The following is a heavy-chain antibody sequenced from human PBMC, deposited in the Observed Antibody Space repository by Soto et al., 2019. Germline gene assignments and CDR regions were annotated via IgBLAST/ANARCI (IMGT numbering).Heavy chain of an antibody. CDR1: GGSISSGGYY. J-gene: IGHJ5*02. V-gene: IGHV4-31*03. CDR3: ARDRFGEFGDWFGP. Sequence: PSETLSLTFTVSGGSISSGGYYWSWIRQHPGKGLEWIGYIYYSVSTYYNPSLKSRVTISVDTSKNQFSLKLSSVTAEDTAVYYCARDRFGEFGDWFGPWGQGTLVTVSA. D-gene: IGHD3-10*01. CDR2: IYYSVST.